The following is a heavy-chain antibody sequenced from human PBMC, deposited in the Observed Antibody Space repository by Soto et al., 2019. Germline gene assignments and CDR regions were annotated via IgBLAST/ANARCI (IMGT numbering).Heavy chain of an antibody. J-gene: IGHJ4*02. CDR2: INHSGST. CDR3: ARGGNSGYVW. CDR1: GGSFSGYY. V-gene: IGHV4-34*01. D-gene: IGHD5-12*01. Sequence: SETLSLTCAVYGGSFSGYYWSWIRQPPGKGLEWIGEINHSGSTNYNPSLKSRVTISVDTSKNQFSLEVSSVTAADTAVYYCARGGNSGYVWWGQGTLVTVSS.